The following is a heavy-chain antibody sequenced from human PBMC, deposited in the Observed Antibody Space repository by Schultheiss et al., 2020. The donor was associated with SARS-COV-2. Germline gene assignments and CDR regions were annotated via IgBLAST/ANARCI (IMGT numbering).Heavy chain of an antibody. CDR1: GFTFSRYW. D-gene: IGHD2-2*01. CDR2: IKQDGSEK. J-gene: IGHJ4*02. CDR3: AKGVDRYCSSTSCRHFDY. Sequence: GGSLRLSCAASGFTFSRYWMSWVRQAPGKGLEWVANIKQDGSEKYYVDSVKGRFTISRDNSKNTLYLQMNSLRAEDTAVYYCAKGVDRYCSSTSCRHFDYWGQGTLVTVSS. V-gene: IGHV3-7*03.